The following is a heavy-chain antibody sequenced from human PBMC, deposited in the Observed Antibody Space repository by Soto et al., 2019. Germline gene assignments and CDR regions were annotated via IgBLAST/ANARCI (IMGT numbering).Heavy chain of an antibody. CDR1: GYRLDNYW. D-gene: IGHD2-15*01. CDR2: IYPGDSDT. V-gene: IGHV5-51*01. CDR3: ARKDCSGASRYLSDCFVP. J-gene: IGHJ5*02. Sequence: GESLKISCKASGYRLDNYWIAWVRQMPGKGLEWMGIIYPGDSDTRYSPSFQGQVTISADKSISTAYLQWSSLKASDTAIYYCARKDCSGASRYLSDCFVPWGQGTSVTVS.